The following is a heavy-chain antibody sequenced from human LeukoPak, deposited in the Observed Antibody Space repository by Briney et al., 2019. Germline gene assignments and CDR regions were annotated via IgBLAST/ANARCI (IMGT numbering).Heavy chain of an antibody. Sequence: SQTLSLTCAVSGGSISSGGYSWSWIRQPPGKGLEWIGYIYHSGSTYYNPSLKSRVTISVDRSKNQFSLKLSSVTAADTAAYYCAGWIQLWLLIYWGQGTLVTVSS. V-gene: IGHV4-30-2*01. CDR1: GGSISSGGYS. CDR2: IYHSGST. CDR3: AGWIQLWLLIY. D-gene: IGHD5-18*01. J-gene: IGHJ4*02.